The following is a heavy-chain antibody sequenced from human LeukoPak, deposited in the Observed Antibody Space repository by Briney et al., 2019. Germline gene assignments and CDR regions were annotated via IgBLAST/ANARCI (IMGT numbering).Heavy chain of an antibody. V-gene: IGHV3-33*01. CDR3: ARGKMRLPLGY. CDR2: IWYDGSNK. J-gene: IGHJ4*02. Sequence: GGSLRLSCAASGFTFSSYGMHWVRQAPGKGLEWVAVIWYDGSNKYYADSVKGRFTISRDNSKNTLYLQMNSLRAEDTAVYYCARGKMRLPLGYWGQGTLVTVSS. CDR1: GFTFSSYG. D-gene: IGHD2-15*01.